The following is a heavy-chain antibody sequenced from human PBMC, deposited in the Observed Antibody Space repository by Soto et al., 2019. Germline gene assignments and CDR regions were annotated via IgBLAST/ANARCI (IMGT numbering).Heavy chain of an antibody. CDR2: INHSGST. J-gene: IGHJ6*02. CDR1: GGSFSGYY. D-gene: IGHD3-10*02. Sequence: QVQLQQWGAGLLKPSETLSLTCAVYGGSFSGYYWSWIRQPPGKGLEWIGEINHSGSTNYNPSLKSRVTISVDTSKNQLSLKLSSVTAADTAVYYCARVFGETFYYYGMDVWGQGTTVTVSS. CDR3: ARVFGETFYYYGMDV. V-gene: IGHV4-34*01.